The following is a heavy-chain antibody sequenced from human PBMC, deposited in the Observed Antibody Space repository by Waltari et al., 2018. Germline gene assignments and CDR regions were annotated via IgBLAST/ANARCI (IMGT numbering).Heavy chain of an antibody. D-gene: IGHD6-19*01. Sequence: QVQLQESGPGLVKPSQTLSLTCTVSGGSISSGNYYWSWIRQPAGKGLEWIGRIYTSGTTNYNPSLKSRVTISIDTSKNQLSLKLSSVTAADTAVYYCARGPLNSSGWYVHWGQGTLVIVSS. CDR3: ARGPLNSSGWYVH. V-gene: IGHV4-61*02. J-gene: IGHJ5*02. CDR1: GGSISSGNYY. CDR2: IYTSGTT.